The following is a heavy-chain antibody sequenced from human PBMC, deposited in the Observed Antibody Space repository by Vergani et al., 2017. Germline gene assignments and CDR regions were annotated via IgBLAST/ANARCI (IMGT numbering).Heavy chain of an antibody. CDR3: AKDLDDYVWGSYHPGDY. Sequence: QVQLVESGGGVVQPGGSLRLSCAASGFTFSSYGMHWVRQAPGKGLEWVAFIRYDGSNKYYADSVKGRFTISRDNCKNTLYLQMNSLRAEDTAVYYCAKDLDDYVWGSYHPGDYWGQGTLVTVSS. CDR1: GFTFSSYG. J-gene: IGHJ4*02. CDR2: IRYDGSNK. V-gene: IGHV3-30*02. D-gene: IGHD3-16*02.